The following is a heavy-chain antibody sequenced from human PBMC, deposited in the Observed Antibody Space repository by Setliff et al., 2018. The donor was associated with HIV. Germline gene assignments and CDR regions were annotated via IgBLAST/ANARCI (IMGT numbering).Heavy chain of an antibody. V-gene: IGHV1-8*02. D-gene: IGHD6-19*01. CDR1: GYTFTNYD. CDR2: MNPNSGNT. CDR3: ARGAWYTSGWYSSRYMDV. Sequence: ASVKVSCKPSGYTFTNYDINWVRQAAGQGLEWMGWMNPNSGNTGYAQKFQGRVTLTRHTSISTAYMELNSLRSEDTAVYYCARGAWYTSGWYSSRYMDVWGKGTTVTVS. J-gene: IGHJ6*03.